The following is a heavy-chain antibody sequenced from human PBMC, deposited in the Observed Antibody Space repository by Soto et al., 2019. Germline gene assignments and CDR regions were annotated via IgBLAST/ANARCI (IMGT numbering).Heavy chain of an antibody. CDR1: GFTFSSYF. D-gene: IGHD3-22*01. CDR3: ASVCYDSSGNYCPH. CDR2: MSYDGSKK. V-gene: IGHV3-30-3*01. Sequence: GGSLRLSCAASGFTFSSYFMHWVRQAPGKGLEWVAVMSYDGSKKDYADSVKGRFTISRDNSKNTLYLQMNTLRTEDTAVHYCASVCYDSSGNYCPHWGQGTLVTVSS. J-gene: IGHJ4*02.